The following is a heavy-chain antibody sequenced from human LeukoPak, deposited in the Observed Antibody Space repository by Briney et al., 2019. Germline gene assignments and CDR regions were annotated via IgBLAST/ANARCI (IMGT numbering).Heavy chain of an antibody. CDR2: IGAYNGDT. V-gene: IGHV1-18*04. J-gene: IGHJ4*02. Sequence: ASVKVSCKPSGYTFTSFGISWVRQAPGQGLEWMGWIGAYNGDTNYAQKFQGRVTMTTDTSTSTAYMDLRSLRSDDTAVYYCTRDHCRGDNCPSFDYWGQGTLVTVSS. CDR3: TRDHCRGDNCPSFDY. D-gene: IGHD2-15*01. CDR1: GYTFTSFG.